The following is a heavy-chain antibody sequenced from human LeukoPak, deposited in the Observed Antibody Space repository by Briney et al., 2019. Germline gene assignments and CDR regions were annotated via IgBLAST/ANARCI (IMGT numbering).Heavy chain of an antibody. D-gene: IGHD4-17*01. J-gene: IGHJ4*02. V-gene: IGHV4-39*07. Sequence: NPSLKSRVTVSVDTSKNQFSLKLSSVTAADTAVYYCARDLKYGDYWGQGTLVTVSS. CDR3: ARDLKYGDY.